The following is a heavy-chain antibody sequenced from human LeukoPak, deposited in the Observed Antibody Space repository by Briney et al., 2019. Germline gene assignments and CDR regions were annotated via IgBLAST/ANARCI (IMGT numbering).Heavy chain of an antibody. CDR2: INGDGSTT. CDR1: GFSFRSCW. V-gene: IGHV3-74*01. D-gene: IGHD3-3*01. J-gene: IGHJ3*01. CDR3: ASLVGGYYPPVEAFDV. Sequence: PGGSLRLSCAASGFSFRSCWMHWVRQAPGKELVWVSRINGDGSTTNYADSVRGRFTISRDNAKNTLYLQVNSLRADDSAVYFCASLVGGYYPPVEAFDVWGQGTMVTVSS.